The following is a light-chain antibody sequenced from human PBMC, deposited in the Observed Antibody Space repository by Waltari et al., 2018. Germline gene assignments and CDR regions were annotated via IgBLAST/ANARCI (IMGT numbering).Light chain of an antibody. CDR3: LHYYSGVRV. CDR2: AIN. Sequence: QAVVTQEPSLTVSPGGTVTLTCGSSPGAVTDGHFPYWFQQKPGQAPRTLIYAINHKHSWTPAPFSGSLRGGKAALTRSGAQPEDDAEYRCLHYYSGVRVFGTGTKVTVL. J-gene: IGLJ1*01. V-gene: IGLV7-46*01. CDR1: PGAVTDGHF.